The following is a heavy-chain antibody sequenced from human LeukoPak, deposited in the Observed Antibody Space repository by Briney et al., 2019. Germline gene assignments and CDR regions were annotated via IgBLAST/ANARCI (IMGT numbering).Heavy chain of an antibody. CDR3: ARGGWELLPYYFDY. CDR2: INWNGGST. CDR1: GFTFDDYG. J-gene: IGHJ4*02. V-gene: IGHV3-20*03. Sequence: PGGSLRLSFAASGFTFDDYGMSWVRQAPGKGLEWVSGINWNGGSTGYADSVKGRFTISRDNAKNSLYLQMNSLRAEDTALYYCARGGWELLPYYFDYWGQGTLVTVSS. D-gene: IGHD1-26*01.